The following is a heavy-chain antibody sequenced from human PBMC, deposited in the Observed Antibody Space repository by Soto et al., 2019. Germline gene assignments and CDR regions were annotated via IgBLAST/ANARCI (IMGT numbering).Heavy chain of an antibody. CDR1: GGTFSSYA. CDR3: ARVPVAGIMGRWFDP. CDR2: IIPIFGTA. J-gene: IGHJ5*02. D-gene: IGHD6-13*01. Sequence: QVQLVQSGAEVKKPGSSVKVSCKASGGTFSSYAISWVRQAPGQGLEWMGGIIPIFGTANYAQKCQGRVKITADESTSTAYMELSRLRSEDTAVHYCARVPVAGIMGRWFDPWGQGTLVTVSS. V-gene: IGHV1-69*01.